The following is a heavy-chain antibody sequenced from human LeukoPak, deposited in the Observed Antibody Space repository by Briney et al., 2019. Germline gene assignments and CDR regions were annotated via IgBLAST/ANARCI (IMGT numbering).Heavy chain of an antibody. D-gene: IGHD1-26*01. Sequence: GGSLRLSCAASGFTVSSNYMSWVRQAPGKGLEWVSAISGSGGSTYYADSVKGRFTISRDNSKNTLYLQMNSLRAEDTAVYYCAKAQWELLLSYFDYWGQGTLVTVSS. CDR2: ISGSGGST. J-gene: IGHJ4*02. CDR3: AKAQWELLLSYFDY. CDR1: GFTVSSNY. V-gene: IGHV3-23*01.